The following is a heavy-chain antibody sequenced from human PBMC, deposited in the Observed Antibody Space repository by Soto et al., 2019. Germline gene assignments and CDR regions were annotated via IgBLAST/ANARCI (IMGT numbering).Heavy chain of an antibody. CDR2: ISGSGGST. CDR1: GFTFSSYA. D-gene: IGHD2-8*01. Sequence: GGSLRLSCAASGFTFSSYAMSWVRQAPGKGLEWVSAISGSGGSTYYADSVKGRFTISRDNSKNTLYLQMNSLRAEDTAVYYCAKGRTKGVYAICDYWGQGTLVTVSS. CDR3: AKGRTKGVYAICDY. V-gene: IGHV3-23*01. J-gene: IGHJ4*02.